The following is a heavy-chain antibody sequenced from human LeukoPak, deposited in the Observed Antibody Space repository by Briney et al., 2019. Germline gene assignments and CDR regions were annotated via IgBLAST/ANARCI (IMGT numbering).Heavy chain of an antibody. CDR2: MSPNSGNT. D-gene: IGHD7-27*01. V-gene: IGHV1-8*01. Sequence: ASVKVSCKASGYTFTSYDINWVRQATGQGLEWMGWMSPNSGNTGYAQKFQGRVTMTRSTSMSTAYMELSSLRSEDTAVYYCARGPPNWGYDYWGQGTLVTASS. CDR3: ARGPPNWGYDY. J-gene: IGHJ4*02. CDR1: GYTFTSYD.